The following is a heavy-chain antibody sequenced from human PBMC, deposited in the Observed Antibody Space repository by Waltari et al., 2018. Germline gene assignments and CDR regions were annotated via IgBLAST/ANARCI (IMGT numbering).Heavy chain of an antibody. CDR2: IIPIFGTA. CDR1: GGTFSSYA. D-gene: IGHD2-15*01. Sequence: QVQLVQSGAEVKKPGSSVKVSCKASGGTFSSYAISWVRQAPGQGLEWMGGIIPIFGTANYAQKFQGRVTMTRNTSISTAYMELSSLRSEDTAVYYCARALLDMWSFDLWGRGTLVTVSS. V-gene: IGHV1-69*06. CDR3: ARALLDMWSFDL. J-gene: IGHJ2*01.